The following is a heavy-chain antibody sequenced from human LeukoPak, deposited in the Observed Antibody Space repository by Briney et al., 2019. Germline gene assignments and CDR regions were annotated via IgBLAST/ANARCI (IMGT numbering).Heavy chain of an antibody. V-gene: IGHV4-4*09. CDR2: IYTSGST. J-gene: IGHJ3*02. Sequence: SETLSLTCTVSGGSISSYYWSWIRQPPGKGMEGIGYIYTSGSTNYNPSLKSRVTISVDTSKNQFSLKLSSVTAADTAVYYCARSPWFVVVPAAIVGDAFDIWGQGTMVTVSS. CDR1: GGSISSYY. D-gene: IGHD2-2*02. CDR3: ARSPWFVVVPAAIVGDAFDI.